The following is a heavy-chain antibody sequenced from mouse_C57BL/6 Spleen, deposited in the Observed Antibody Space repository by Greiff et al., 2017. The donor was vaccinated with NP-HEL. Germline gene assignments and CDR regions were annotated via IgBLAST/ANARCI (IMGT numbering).Heavy chain of an antibody. J-gene: IGHJ4*01. Sequence: EVKLMESGGGLVKPGGSLKLSCAASGFTFSSYAMSWVRQTPEKRLEWVATISDGGSYTYYPDNVKGRFTISRDNAKNNLYLQMSHLKSEDTAMYYCARDYSGAMDYWGQGTSVTVSS. CDR3: ARDYSGAMDY. CDR2: ISDGGSYT. D-gene: IGHD2-12*01. CDR1: GFTFSSYA. V-gene: IGHV5-4*01.